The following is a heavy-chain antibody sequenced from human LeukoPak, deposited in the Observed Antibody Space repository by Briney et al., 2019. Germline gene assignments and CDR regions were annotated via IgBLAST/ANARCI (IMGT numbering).Heavy chain of an antibody. V-gene: IGHV3-13*01. CDR2: IGTAGDT. CDR1: GFTFSSYD. D-gene: IGHD3-10*01. J-gene: IGHJ3*02. Sequence: GGSLRLFCAASGFTFSSYDMHWVRQATGKGLEWVSAIGTAGDTYYPGSVKGRFTISRENAQNSLYLQMNSLRAGDTAVYYCARVDVSGAFDIWGQGTMVTVSS. CDR3: ARVDVSGAFDI.